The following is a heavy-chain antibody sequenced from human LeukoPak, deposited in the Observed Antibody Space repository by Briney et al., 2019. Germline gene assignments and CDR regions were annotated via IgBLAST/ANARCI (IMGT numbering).Heavy chain of an antibody. J-gene: IGHJ4*02. CDR1: GGSISSSSYY. CDR2: IYYSGST. Sequence: SETLSLTCTVSGGSISSSSYYWGWIRQPPGKGLEWIGSIYYSGSTYYNPSLKSRVTISVDTSKNQFSLKLSSVTAADTAVYYCARERLGAARSGADYWGQGTLVTVSS. CDR3: ARERLGAARSGADY. V-gene: IGHV4-39*02. D-gene: IGHD6-6*01.